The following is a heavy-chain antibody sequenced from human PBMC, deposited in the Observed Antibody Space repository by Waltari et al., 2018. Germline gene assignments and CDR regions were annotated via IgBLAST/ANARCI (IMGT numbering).Heavy chain of an antibody. Sequence: EAQQLESGGDFVPPWGSLRLSCVVAGFTLSNYWMSWVGQAPGKGLECVANINKYGTETYYVDSVRGRFTISKDDAKNSVYLQMNSLKVEDTAVYYCIRDYGSPYWGQGTLVTVSS. V-gene: IGHV3-7*03. D-gene: IGHD6-19*01. CDR2: INKYGTET. J-gene: IGHJ4*02. CDR1: GFTLSNYW. CDR3: IRDYGSPY.